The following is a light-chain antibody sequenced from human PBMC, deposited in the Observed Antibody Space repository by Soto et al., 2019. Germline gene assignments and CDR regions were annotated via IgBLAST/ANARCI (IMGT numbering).Light chain of an antibody. CDR3: CSYAGNNTLV. CDR1: SSDVGAYKY. CDR2: EVS. J-gene: IGLJ3*02. Sequence: QSVLTQPASVSGSPGQSITISCTGTSSDVGAYKYVSWYQQHPGKAPKVMIYEVSNRPSGVSNRFSGSKSGNTASLTVSGLQSDDEADYYCCSYAGNNTLVFGGGTKLTVL. V-gene: IGLV2-23*02.